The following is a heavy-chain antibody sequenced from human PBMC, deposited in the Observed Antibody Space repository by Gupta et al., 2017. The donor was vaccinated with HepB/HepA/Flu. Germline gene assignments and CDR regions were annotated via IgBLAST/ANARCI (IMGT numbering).Heavy chain of an antibody. J-gene: IGHJ4*02. CDR1: GFTFSSFW. D-gene: IGHD5-18*01. CDR2: IDQDGSEK. Sequence: EVQLVESGGGLVQPGGSLRLSCTASGFTFSSFWMNWVRQAPGKGLEWVANIDQDGSEKYYVDSVKGRFTISRDNAKNSLYLQMNSXRADDTAVXYCARVVSKYSLNWGQGNLVTVSS. CDR3: ARVVSKYSLN. V-gene: IGHV3-7*01.